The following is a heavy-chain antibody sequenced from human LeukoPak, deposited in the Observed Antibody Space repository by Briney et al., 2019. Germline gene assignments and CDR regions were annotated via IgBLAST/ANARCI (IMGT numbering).Heavy chain of an antibody. Sequence: PSETLSLTCTVSGGSISSSSYYWGWVRQAPGKGLEWVANIKQDGSEKYYVDSVKGRFTISRDNAKNSLYLQMNSLRAEDTAVYYCARVVVVVAATWFDPWGQGTLVTVSS. V-gene: IGHV3-7*03. J-gene: IGHJ5*02. CDR2: IKQDGSEK. CDR1: GGSISSSSYY. D-gene: IGHD2-15*01. CDR3: ARVVVVVAATWFDP.